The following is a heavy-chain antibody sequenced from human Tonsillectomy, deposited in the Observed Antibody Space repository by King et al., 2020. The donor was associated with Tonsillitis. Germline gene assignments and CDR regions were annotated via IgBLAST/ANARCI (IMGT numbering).Heavy chain of an antibody. Sequence: QVQLVQSGGGLVKPGGSLRLSCAASGFTFSDYYMSWIRQAPGKGLEWVSYISGSGSTIYYADSLKGRFTISRDNAKNSLYLQMNSLRAEETAVYYCAREESRTIFGSHTSAFDYWGQGTLVTVSS. CDR2: ISGSGSTI. CDR1: GFTFSDYY. D-gene: IGHD3-3*01. J-gene: IGHJ4*02. CDR3: AREESRTIFGSHTSAFDY. V-gene: IGHV3-11*01.